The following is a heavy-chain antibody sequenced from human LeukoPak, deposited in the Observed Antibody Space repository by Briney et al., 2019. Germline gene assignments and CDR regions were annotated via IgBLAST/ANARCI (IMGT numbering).Heavy chain of an antibody. D-gene: IGHD3-22*01. Sequence: SETLSLTCTVSGGSISSYYWSWIRQPPGKGLEWIGYIHYSGSTNYNPSLKSRVTISVDTSKNQFSLKLSSVTAADTAVYYCARRSERYDSSGYYYYFDYWGQGTLVTVSS. CDR2: IHYSGST. J-gene: IGHJ4*02. CDR3: ARRSERYDSSGYYYYFDY. V-gene: IGHV4-59*08. CDR1: GGSISSYY.